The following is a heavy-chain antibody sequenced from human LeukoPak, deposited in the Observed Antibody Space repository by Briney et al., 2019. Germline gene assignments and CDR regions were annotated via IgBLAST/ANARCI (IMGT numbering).Heavy chain of an antibody. J-gene: IGHJ5*02. CDR1: GGTFSSYA. CDR3: ARDPEFSSAWYRRFDP. V-gene: IGHV1-69*05. Sequence: SVKVSCKASGGTFSSYAISWVRQAPGQGLEWMGGIIPIFGTANYAQKFQGRVTITTDESTSTAYMELRSLRSDDTAMYYCARDPEFSSAWYRRFDPWGQGTLVTVSS. D-gene: IGHD6-19*01. CDR2: IIPIFGTA.